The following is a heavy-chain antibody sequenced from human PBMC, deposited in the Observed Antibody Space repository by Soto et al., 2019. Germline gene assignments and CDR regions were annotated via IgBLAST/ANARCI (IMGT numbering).Heavy chain of an antibody. CDR1: GGSIGSDY. CDR2: IFYSGST. CDR3: ARHRSGYYYYFDF. J-gene: IGHJ4*02. V-gene: IGHV4-59*01. D-gene: IGHD3-22*01. Sequence: SETLSLTCTVSGGSIGSDYWSWIWQPPGKGLEWIGYIFYSGSTNYNPSLKSRVTISVDTSKNQFSLKLSSVTAADTAVYYCARHRSGYYYYFDFWGQGTLVTVSS.